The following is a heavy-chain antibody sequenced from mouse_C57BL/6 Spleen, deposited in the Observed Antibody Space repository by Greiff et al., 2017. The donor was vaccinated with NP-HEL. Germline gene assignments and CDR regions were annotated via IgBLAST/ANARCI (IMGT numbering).Heavy chain of an antibody. CDR3: ARRSSNYAMDY. D-gene: IGHD1-1*01. V-gene: IGHV5-15*01. J-gene: IGHJ4*01. Sequence: EVQLVESGGGLVQPGGSLKLSCAASGFTFSDYGMAWVRQAPRKGPEWVAFISNLAYSIYYADTVTGRFTISRENAKNTLYLEMSSLRSEDTAMYYCARRSSNYAMDYWGQGTSVTVSS. CDR2: ISNLAYSI. CDR1: GFTFSDYG.